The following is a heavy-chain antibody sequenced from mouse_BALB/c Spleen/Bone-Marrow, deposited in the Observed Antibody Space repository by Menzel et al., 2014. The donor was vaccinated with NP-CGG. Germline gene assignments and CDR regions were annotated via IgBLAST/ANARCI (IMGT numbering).Heavy chain of an antibody. CDR1: GYTFSSYW. V-gene: IGHV1-9*01. J-gene: IGHJ2*01. D-gene: IGHD1-1*01. Sequence: QVQLQQSGAERMKPGASVKISCKASGYTFSSYWIEWIMQRPGHGPEWIGEILPGSNSANYNEKFKGKATFAADTSSNTAYMQLSSLTSEDSAVYYCARGYYGSSPYFDYWGQGTTLTVSS. CDR3: ARGYYGSSPYFDY. CDR2: ILPGSNSA.